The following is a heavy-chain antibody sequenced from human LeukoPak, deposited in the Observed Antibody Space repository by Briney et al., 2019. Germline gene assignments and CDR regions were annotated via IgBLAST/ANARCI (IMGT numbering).Heavy chain of an antibody. V-gene: IGHV3-23*01. CDR2: ISGSGGST. J-gene: IGHJ4*02. Sequence: GGTLRLSCAASGFTFSSYGMSWVRQAPGKGLEWVSAISGSGGSTYYADSVKGRFTISRDNSKNTLYLQMNSLRAEDTAVYYCAKDAVGYGDYYDYWGQGTLVTVSS. D-gene: IGHD4-17*01. CDR3: AKDAVGYGDYYDY. CDR1: GFTFSSYG.